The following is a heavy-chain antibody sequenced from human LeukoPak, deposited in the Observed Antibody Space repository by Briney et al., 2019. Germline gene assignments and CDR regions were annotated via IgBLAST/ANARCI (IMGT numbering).Heavy chain of an antibody. J-gene: IGHJ4*02. CDR3: ARDLRLNGGY. Sequence: GGSLRLSCAASGFGVSGNYMNWVRQAPGKGLEWVSVIYSGGNTDYADSVKGRFTVSRDNYKNTVYLQMNSLRAEDTAVYYCARDLRLNGGYWGQGTLVTVSS. V-gene: IGHV3-66*01. D-gene: IGHD3-16*01. CDR1: GFGVSGNY. CDR2: IYSGGNT.